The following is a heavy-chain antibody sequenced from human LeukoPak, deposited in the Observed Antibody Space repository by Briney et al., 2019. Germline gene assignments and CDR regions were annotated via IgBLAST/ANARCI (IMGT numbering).Heavy chain of an antibody. CDR3: ASLGSTSW. V-gene: IGHV4-4*07. D-gene: IGHD2-2*01. CDR2: ISTSGST. Sequence: PSETLSLTCTVSGGSISSYDWSWIRQPAGRGLEWIGRISTSGSTNYNPSLRSRVTISVDTSKNQFSLKLSSVTAADTAVYYCASLGSTSWWGQGTLVTVSS. CDR1: GGSISSYD. J-gene: IGHJ4*02.